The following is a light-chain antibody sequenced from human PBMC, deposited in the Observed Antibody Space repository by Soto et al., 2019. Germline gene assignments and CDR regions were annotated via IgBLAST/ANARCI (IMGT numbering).Light chain of an antibody. Sequence: EIVMTQSPATLSVSPGERAILSCRASQRVAITNLAWYQQKPGQPPRLLIYATPTRATGIPARFSGSGSGTEFTLTISSLQSEDLAVYYCQQYNSWPLTFGPGTSVDIK. J-gene: IGKJ3*01. CDR3: QQYNSWPLT. V-gene: IGKV3-15*01. CDR1: QRVAITN. CDR2: ATP.